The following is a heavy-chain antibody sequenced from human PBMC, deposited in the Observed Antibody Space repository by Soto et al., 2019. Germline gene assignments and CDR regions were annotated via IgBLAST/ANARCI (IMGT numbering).Heavy chain of an antibody. CDR1: GFSLSTSGTG. Sequence: SGPTLVNPTQTLTLTCTFTGFSLSTSGTGVGWIRQPPGKALEWLAVIYWDDIKHYSPSLNSRLTITKDTSKNQVVLTLTNMDPVDTATYYCAHRIIYSGHDYWGQGTLVTVSS. D-gene: IGHD2-15*01. V-gene: IGHV2-5*02. CDR2: IYWDDIK. CDR3: AHRIIYSGHDY. J-gene: IGHJ4*02.